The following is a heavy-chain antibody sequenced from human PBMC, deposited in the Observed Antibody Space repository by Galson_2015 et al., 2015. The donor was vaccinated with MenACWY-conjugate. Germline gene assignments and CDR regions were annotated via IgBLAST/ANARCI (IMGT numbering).Heavy chain of an antibody. CDR2: INSDGTTT. CDR1: GFSFSNYW. D-gene: IGHD5/OR15-5a*01. J-gene: IGHJ4*02. Sequence: SLRLSCAASGFSFSNYWLHWVRQAPGKGLVWVSRINSDGTTTNYADSVKGRFTISRANAKNTLYLQMNSLRAEDTAVYYCARRTLSGVYYYFDSWVQGTLFTVSS. V-gene: IGHV3-74*01. CDR3: ARRTLSGVYYYFDS.